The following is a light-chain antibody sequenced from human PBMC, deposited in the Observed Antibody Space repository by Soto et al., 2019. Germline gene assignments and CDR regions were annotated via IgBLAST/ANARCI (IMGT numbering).Light chain of an antibody. V-gene: IGLV1-44*01. CDR1: SSNIGGNT. CDR2: SNN. Sequence: QAVVTQPPSASGTPGQRVTISCSGSSSNIGGNTVHWYQQLPGTAPKLLIYSNNQRPSGVPDRFSGSKSGTSASLAISGLQSEDEADYYCGTWVDSLIGPVFGGGTKLTVL. CDR3: GTWVDSLIGPV. J-gene: IGLJ3*02.